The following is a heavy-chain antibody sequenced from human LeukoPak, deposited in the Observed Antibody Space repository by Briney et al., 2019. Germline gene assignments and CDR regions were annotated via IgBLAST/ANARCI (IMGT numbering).Heavy chain of an antibody. CDR3: ATSRSYCSSTSCYPNWYFDL. CDR2: ISWNSGSI. Sequence: PGGSLRLSCAASGFTFDDYARHWVRQAPGKGLEWVSGISWNSGSIGYADSVKGRFTISRDNAKNSLYLQMNSLRAEDTALYYCATSRSYCSSTSCYPNWYFDLWGRGTLVTVSS. V-gene: IGHV3-9*01. CDR1: GFTFDDYA. D-gene: IGHD2-2*01. J-gene: IGHJ2*01.